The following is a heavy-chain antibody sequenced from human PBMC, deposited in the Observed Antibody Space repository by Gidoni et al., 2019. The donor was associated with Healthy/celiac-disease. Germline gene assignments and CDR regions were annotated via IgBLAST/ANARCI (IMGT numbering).Heavy chain of an antibody. CDR3: AKPLIVVVTATGLVDY. CDR2: TSGRGGST. V-gene: IGHV3-23*01. D-gene: IGHD2-21*02. Sequence: RQAPRKGLEWVSSTSGRGGSTYYADSVKGRFTISRDNSKNTLYLQMNSLRAEDTAVYYCAKPLIVVVTATGLVDYWGQGTLVTVSS. J-gene: IGHJ4*02.